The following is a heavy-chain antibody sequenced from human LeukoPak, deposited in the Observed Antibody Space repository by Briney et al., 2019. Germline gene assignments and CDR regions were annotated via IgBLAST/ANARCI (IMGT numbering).Heavy chain of an antibody. Sequence: GGSLRLSCAASGFTFSDNYMSWIRQAPGKGLEWVSYISSSGSTIYYADSVKGRFTISRDNAKNSLYLQMNSLRAEDTAVYYCARGFMIRPLVNYMDVWGKGTTVTVSS. CDR3: ARGFMIRPLVNYMDV. CDR1: GFTFSDNY. V-gene: IGHV3-11*04. D-gene: IGHD3-16*01. J-gene: IGHJ6*03. CDR2: ISSSGSTI.